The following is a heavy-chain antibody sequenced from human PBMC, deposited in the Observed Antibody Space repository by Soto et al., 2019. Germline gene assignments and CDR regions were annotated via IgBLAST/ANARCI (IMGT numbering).Heavy chain of an antibody. CDR1: DESLGDYY. V-gene: IGHV4-34*01. CDR2: IHPSGST. CDR3: ARHVRMASPAVGFDP. J-gene: IGHJ5*02. Sequence: SETLSLTCAVFDESLGDYYDTWTRQPPGKGLEWIGEIHPSGSTHYNPSLTTRVTLSQDTSKKQFSLTLLSVTAADTAVYYCARHVRMASPAVGFDPWGQGTLVTVSS. D-gene: IGHD2-2*01.